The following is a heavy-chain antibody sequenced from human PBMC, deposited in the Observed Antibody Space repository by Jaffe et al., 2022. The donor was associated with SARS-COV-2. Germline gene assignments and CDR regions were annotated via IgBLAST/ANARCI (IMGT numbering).Heavy chain of an antibody. Sequence: QVQLVQSGAEVKKPGASVKVSCKASGYTFSNYDINWVRQATGQGLEWMGWMNPNTGNTDYAQKFQGRVTMTRNTSISTAYMELSSLRSEDTAVYYCARLRFYCSGGNCYSVYPFDPWGQGTLVTVSS. V-gene: IGHV1-8*01. CDR3: ARLRFYCSGGNCYSVYPFDP. CDR2: MNPNTGNT. J-gene: IGHJ5*02. CDR1: GYTFSNYD. D-gene: IGHD2-15*01.